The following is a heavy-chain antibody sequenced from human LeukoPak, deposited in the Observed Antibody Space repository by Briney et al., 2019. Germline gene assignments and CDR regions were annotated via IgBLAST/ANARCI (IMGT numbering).Heavy chain of an antibody. CDR3: ARYGSGFDY. J-gene: IGHJ4*02. CDR2: IYYSGST. Sequence: SETLSLTCTVSGGSVSSGSYYWSWIRQPPGKGLEWIGYIYYSGSTNYNPSLKSRVTISVDTSKNQFSLKLSSVTAADTAVYYCARYGSGFDYWGQGTLVTVSS. CDR1: GGSVSSGSYY. V-gene: IGHV4-61*01. D-gene: IGHD3-10*01.